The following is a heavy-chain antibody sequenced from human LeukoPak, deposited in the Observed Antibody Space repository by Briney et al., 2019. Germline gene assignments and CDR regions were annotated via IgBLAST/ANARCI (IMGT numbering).Heavy chain of an antibody. V-gene: IGHV3-21*06. CDR3: ATETNGRHYDY. CDR1: GLTFSTSG. CDR2: IGPTGSDR. J-gene: IGHJ4*02. Sequence: GGSLRLSCTASGLTFSTSGFNWVRQAPGKGLEWVASIGPTGSDRYHADSIKGRFTISRDNATNFLYLQMNSLRAEDTAVYYCATETNGRHYDYWGQGTLLTVSS. D-gene: IGHD1-14*01.